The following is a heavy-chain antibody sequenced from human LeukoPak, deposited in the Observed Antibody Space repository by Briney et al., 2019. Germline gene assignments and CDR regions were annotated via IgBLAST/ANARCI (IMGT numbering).Heavy chain of an antibody. CDR2: MNPNSGNT. V-gene: IGHV1-8*03. J-gene: IGHJ4*02. CDR1: GYTFTSYD. Sequence: GASVKVSCKASGYTFTSYDINWVRQATGQGLEWMGWMNPNSGNTGYAQKFQGRVTITRNTSISTAYMELSSLRSEDTAVYYCARWSTFGGAAADYWGQRTLVTVSS. D-gene: IGHD3-16*01. CDR3: ARWSTFGGAAADY.